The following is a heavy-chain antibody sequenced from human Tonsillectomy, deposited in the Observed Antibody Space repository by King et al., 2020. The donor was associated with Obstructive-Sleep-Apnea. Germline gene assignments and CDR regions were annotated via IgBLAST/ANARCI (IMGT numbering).Heavy chain of an antibody. CDR1: GFTFSNYW. CDR3: SRASALVVVADTYYYYGMDV. Sequence: QLVQSGGGLVQRGGSVRLSCAASGFTFSNYWMSWVRQAPGKGLEWGANINKDGGEKYYVDSVKGRFTISRDNAKNSLYLQMNSLRAEDTAVYYCSRASALVVVADTYYYYGMDVWGQGTTVTVSS. D-gene: IGHD2-15*01. J-gene: IGHJ6*02. V-gene: IGHV3-7*03. CDR2: INKDGGEK.